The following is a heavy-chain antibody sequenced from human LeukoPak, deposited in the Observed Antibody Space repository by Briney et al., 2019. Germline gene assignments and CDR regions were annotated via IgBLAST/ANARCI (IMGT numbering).Heavy chain of an antibody. CDR2: IIPIFGTA. J-gene: IGHJ4*02. CDR3: ARASSTYSGSYPYDY. V-gene: IGHV1-69*13. CDR1: GGTFSSYA. D-gene: IGHD1-26*01. Sequence: ASVKVSCKASGGTFSSYAISWVRQAPGQGLEWMGGIIPIFGTANYAQKFQGRVTITADESTGTAYMELSSLRSEDTAVYYCARASSTYSGSYPYDYWGQGTLVTVSS.